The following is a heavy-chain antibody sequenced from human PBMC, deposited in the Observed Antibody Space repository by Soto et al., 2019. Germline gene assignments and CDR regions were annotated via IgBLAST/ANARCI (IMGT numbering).Heavy chain of an antibody. V-gene: IGHV1-46*03. Sequence: ASVKVSCKASGYTFTSYYIHWVRQAPGQGLEWMGMINPSGGSTTYAQKFQGRVTMTRDTSTSTVYMELSSLRSEDTAVYYCTRAPSYGAFGIWGQGTMVTVSS. CDR3: TRAPSYGAFGI. CDR1: GYTFTSYY. J-gene: IGHJ3*02. D-gene: IGHD4-17*01. CDR2: INPSGGST.